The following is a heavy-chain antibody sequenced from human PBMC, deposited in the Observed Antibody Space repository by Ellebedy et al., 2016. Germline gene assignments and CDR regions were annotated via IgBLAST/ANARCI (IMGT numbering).Heavy chain of an antibody. V-gene: IGHV1-3*01. D-gene: IGHD3-10*01. CDR2: INAGNGNT. J-gene: IGHJ5*02. CDR3: ARDHYYGSGRTGKIDP. CDR1: GYTFTSYA. Sequence: ASVKVSCKASGYTFTSYAMHWVRQAPGQRLEWMGWINAGNGNTKYSQKFQGRVTITRDTSASTAYMELSSLRSEDTAVYYCARDHYYGSGRTGKIDPWGQGTLVTVSS.